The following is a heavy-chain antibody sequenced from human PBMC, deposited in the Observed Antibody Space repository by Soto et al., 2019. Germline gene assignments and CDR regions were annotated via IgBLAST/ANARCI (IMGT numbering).Heavy chain of an antibody. J-gene: IGHJ4*02. V-gene: IGHV4-34*01. CDR2: INHSGST. CDR1: GGSFSGYY. Sequence: SETLSLTCAVYGGSFSGYYWSWIRQPPGKGLEWIGEINHSGSTNYNPSLKSRVTISVDTSKNQFSLKLSSVTAADTAVYYCARGAVAGTPGSPPLFDYWGQGTLVTVSS. CDR3: ARGAVAGTPGSPPLFDY. D-gene: IGHD6-19*01.